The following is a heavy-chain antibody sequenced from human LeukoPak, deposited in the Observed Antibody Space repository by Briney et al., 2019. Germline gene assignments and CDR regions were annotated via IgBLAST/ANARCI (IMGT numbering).Heavy chain of an antibody. V-gene: IGHV4-30-4*08. J-gene: IGHJ5*02. Sequence: PSETLSLTCTVSGGSISSGDYYWSWIRQPPGKGLEWIGYIYYSGSTYYNPSLKRRVTISVDTSKNQFSLKLSSVTAADTAVYYCARDLSGWYSGWFDPWGQGTLVTVSS. D-gene: IGHD6-19*01. CDR2: IYYSGST. CDR1: GGSISSGDYY. CDR3: ARDLSGWYSGWFDP.